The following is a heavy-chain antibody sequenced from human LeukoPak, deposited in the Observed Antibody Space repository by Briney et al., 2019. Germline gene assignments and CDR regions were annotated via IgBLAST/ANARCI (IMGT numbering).Heavy chain of an antibody. CDR1: GGSISNYY. D-gene: IGHD1-26*01. CDR2: IYSRGNT. CDR3: AREVGYPYYFDS. J-gene: IGHJ4*02. Sequence: SETLSLTCTVSGGSISNYYWNWIRQPAGKGLEWVGRIYSRGNTDYNPSLKSRVTISVDTSKNQFSLKLSSVTAADTAVYYCAREVGYPYYFDSWGQGTLVTVSS. V-gene: IGHV4-4*07.